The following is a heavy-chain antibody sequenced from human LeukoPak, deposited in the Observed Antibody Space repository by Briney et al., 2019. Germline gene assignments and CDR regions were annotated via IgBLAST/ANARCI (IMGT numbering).Heavy chain of an antibody. Sequence: GGSLTLSCAASGFTFSDYCIHWVRQAPGKGLEGVAVIRYDGINKYNADSVKGRFTISRDNSKNTQYLQMHSLRAEATAVYYCARPGSKSDWYFDLWGRGTLVTVSS. CDR2: IRYDGINK. J-gene: IGHJ2*01. D-gene: IGHD3-10*01. CDR1: GFTFSDYC. CDR3: ARPGSKSDWYFDL. V-gene: IGHV3-33*01.